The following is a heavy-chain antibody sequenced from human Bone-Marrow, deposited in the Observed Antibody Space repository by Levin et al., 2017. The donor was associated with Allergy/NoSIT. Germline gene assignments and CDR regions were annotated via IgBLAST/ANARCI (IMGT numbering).Heavy chain of an antibody. D-gene: IGHD3-3*01. CDR2: IWYDGSNK. J-gene: IGHJ4*02. CDR1: GFTFSSYG. CDR3: ARAHDDFWSGYPHFDY. Sequence: PGGSLRLSCAASGFTFSSYGMHWVRQAPGKGLEWVAVIWYDGSNKYYADSVKGRFTISRDNSKNTLYLQMNSLRAEDTAVYYCARAHDDFWSGYPHFDYWGQGTLVTVSS. V-gene: IGHV3-33*01.